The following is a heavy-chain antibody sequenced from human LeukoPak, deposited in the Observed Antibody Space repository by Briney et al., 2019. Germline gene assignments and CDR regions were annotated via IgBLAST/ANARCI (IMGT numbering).Heavy chain of an antibody. CDR3: AKQETPNVVVTANDY. Sequence: PGGSLRLSCAASRFTFSSYGMHWVRQAPGKGLEWVAVISYDGSNKYYADSVKGRFTISRDNSKNTLYLQMNSLRAEDTAVYYCAKQETPNVVVTANDYWGQGTLVTVSS. D-gene: IGHD2-21*02. CDR1: RFTFSSYG. CDR2: ISYDGSNK. V-gene: IGHV3-30*18. J-gene: IGHJ4*02.